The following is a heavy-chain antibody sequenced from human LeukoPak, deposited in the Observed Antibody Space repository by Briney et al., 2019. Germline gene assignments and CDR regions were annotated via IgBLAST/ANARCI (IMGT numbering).Heavy chain of an antibody. Sequence: GGSLRLSCAASGFTFSRYAMSWLRQAPGKGLEWVSAISGSARSTYYADSVKGRFTISRDNSKNTLYLQMNSLRAEDTAVYYCAKDPMVRGLTYDNWGQGTLDTVSS. CDR3: AKDPMVRGLTYDN. CDR1: GFTFSRYA. CDR2: ISGSARST. D-gene: IGHD3-10*01. J-gene: IGHJ4*02. V-gene: IGHV3-23*01.